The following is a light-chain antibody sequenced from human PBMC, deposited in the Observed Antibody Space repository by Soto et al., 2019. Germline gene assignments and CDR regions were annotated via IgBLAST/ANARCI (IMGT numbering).Light chain of an antibody. CDR3: QQFGDWPS. CDR1: QSVSSH. J-gene: IGKJ1*01. CDR2: DSS. Sequence: EIRMTQSPAILSVSPGESATLSCRASQSVSSHVVWYQQKPGQAPRLLISDSSTGATGIPARFSGSGPGTEFTLTISSLQSDDSAIYYCQQFGDWPSFGLGTKVDIK. V-gene: IGKV3-15*01.